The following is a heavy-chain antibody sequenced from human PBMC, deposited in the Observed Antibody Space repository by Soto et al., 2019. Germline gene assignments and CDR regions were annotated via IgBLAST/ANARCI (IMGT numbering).Heavy chain of an antibody. CDR3: AKSHYDFWSGYFAFDI. CDR1: GFTFSSYG. D-gene: IGHD3-3*01. J-gene: IGHJ3*02. CDR2: ISYDGSNK. Sequence: GGSLRLSCAASGFTFSSYGMHWVRQAPGKGLEWVADISYDGSNKYYADSVKGRFTISRDNSKNTLYLQMNSLRAEDTAVYYCAKSHYDFWSGYFAFDIWGQGTMVTVSS. V-gene: IGHV3-30*18.